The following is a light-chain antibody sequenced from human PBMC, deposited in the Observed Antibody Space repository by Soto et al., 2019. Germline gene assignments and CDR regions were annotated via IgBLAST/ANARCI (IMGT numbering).Light chain of an antibody. CDR2: TNN. V-gene: IGLV1-44*01. Sequence: QSVLTQPPAASGAPGQGVAFSCSGSSSNIGGNTVNWYQQLPGTAPKLLIYTNNQRPSGVPNRFSGSKSGTSASLAISGLQSDDEADYYCAAWDDSLNGDVFGPGTKVTVL. J-gene: IGLJ1*01. CDR1: SSNIGGNT. CDR3: AAWDDSLNGDV.